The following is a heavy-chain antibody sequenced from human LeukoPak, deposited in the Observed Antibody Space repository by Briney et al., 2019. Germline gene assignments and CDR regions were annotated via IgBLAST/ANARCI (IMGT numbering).Heavy chain of an antibody. CDR1: GYTLTGSY. Sequence: GASVKVSCKASGYTLTGSYMHWVRQAPGQGLEWMGWINPNSGGTNYAQKFQGRVTMTTDTSITTAYMELSRLRSDDTAVYYCARGVAATWYIDLWGRGTLVSVSS. D-gene: IGHD2-15*01. CDR3: ARGVAATWYIDL. V-gene: IGHV1-2*02. CDR2: INPNSGGT. J-gene: IGHJ2*01.